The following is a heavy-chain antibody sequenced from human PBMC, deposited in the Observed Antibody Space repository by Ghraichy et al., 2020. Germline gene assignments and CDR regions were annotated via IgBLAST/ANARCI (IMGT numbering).Heavy chain of an antibody. CDR2: ISHDGGNT. J-gene: IGHJ4*02. D-gene: IGHD4-17*01. CDR1: GFIFSGFA. Sequence: GGSLRLSCTGSGFIFSGFAMHWVRQTPGKGLEWVAIISHDGGNTHYADSVKGRFTISRDNSKNTLFLQMNSLRVDDTAVFYCAKDATQFGDYLLDYWGQGILVTVSS. V-gene: IGHV3-30*18. CDR3: AKDATQFGDYLLDY.